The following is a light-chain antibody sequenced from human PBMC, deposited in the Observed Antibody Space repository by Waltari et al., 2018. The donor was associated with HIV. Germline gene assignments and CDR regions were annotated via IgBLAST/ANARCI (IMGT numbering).Light chain of an antibody. CDR1: NGHASYA. CDR2: LNSDGSH. J-gene: IGLJ3*02. Sequence: QVVLTQSPSASASLGASVKLTCTLSNGHASYAIAWHQQQPEKGPRLLVKLNSDGSHFKGDGIPDRLSGSSSGAERYLTISSLQSEDEADYYCQTWGPGFQVFGGGTKLTVL. CDR3: QTWGPGFQV. V-gene: IGLV4-69*01.